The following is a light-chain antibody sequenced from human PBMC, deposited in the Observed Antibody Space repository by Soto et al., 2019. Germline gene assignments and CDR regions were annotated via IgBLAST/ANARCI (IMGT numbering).Light chain of an antibody. V-gene: IGKV3-20*01. CDR3: QQYGSSPQT. CDR1: QSVSSNY. CDR2: GVS. J-gene: IGKJ1*01. Sequence: EIVLTQSPGALSLSPGERATLSCRASQSVSSNYLAWYQQKPGQAPRLLISGVSKRATGIPDRFSGSGSGTDFTLTISRLEPEDFAVYYCQQYGSSPQTFGQGTKVDIK.